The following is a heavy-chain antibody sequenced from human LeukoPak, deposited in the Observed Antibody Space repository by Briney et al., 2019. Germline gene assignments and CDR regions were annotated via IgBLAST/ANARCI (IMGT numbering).Heavy chain of an antibody. J-gene: IGHJ3*01. V-gene: IGHV4-59*01. CDR3: ARGTYNSSPPDL. CDR1: SVSIRSNY. CDR2: IYYSGST. Sequence: SETLSLTCSVSSVSIRSNYWSWLRQPPGKGLEWIGYIYYSGSTEYNPSLKSRVTILVDTSRNQFSLKLSSVTAADTAVYYCARGTYNSSPPDLWGQGTMVTVSS. D-gene: IGHD1-14*01.